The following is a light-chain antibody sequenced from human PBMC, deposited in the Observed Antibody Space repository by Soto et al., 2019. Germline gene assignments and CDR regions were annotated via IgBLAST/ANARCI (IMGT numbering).Light chain of an antibody. Sequence: DIQMTQSPCSVSASVGDRVTLTCRASQGIGSWLAWYQQKPGKAPKLLIYAASSLQGGVPSRFSGSGSGTDFTLTINSLQAEDSATYYCQHYDTFPYTFGQGTKVDNK. J-gene: IGKJ2*01. CDR1: QGIGSW. V-gene: IGKV1-12*01. CDR2: AAS. CDR3: QHYDTFPYT.